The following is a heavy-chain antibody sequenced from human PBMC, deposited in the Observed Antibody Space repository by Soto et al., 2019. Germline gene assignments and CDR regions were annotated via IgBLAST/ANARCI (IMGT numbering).Heavy chain of an antibody. CDR3: AKLASGYDYYYYYYMDV. J-gene: IGHJ6*03. V-gene: IGHV3-23*01. CDR1: GFTFSSYA. D-gene: IGHD5-12*01. Sequence: GSLSLSCAASGFTFSSYAMSWVRQAPGKGLEWVSAISGSGGSTYYADSVKGRFTISRDNSKNTLYLQMNSLRAEDTAVYYCAKLASGYDYYYYYYMDVWGKGTTVTVSS. CDR2: ISGSGGST.